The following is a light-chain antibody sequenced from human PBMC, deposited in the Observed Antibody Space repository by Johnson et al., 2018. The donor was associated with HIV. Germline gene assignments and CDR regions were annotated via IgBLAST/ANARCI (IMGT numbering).Light chain of an antibody. CDR2: DNN. J-gene: IGLJ1*01. V-gene: IGLV1-51*01. Sequence: HSVLTQPPSVSAAPGQKVTISCSGSSSNIGNNYVSWYQQLPGTAPKLLIYDNNKRPSGIPDRFSGSKSVTSATLGITGLQTWDEADYYCATWDSSLSPRGVFGTGTKVTVL. CDR3: ATWDSSLSPRGV. CDR1: SSNIGNNY.